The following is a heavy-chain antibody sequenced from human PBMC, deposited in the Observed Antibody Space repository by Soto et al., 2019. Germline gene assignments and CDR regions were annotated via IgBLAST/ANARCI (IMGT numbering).Heavy chain of an antibody. CDR2: INSGGSST. J-gene: IGHJ4*02. CDR3: ARVGCGSYHFDY. Sequence: EVQLVESGGGLVQPGGSLRLSCAASGFTFSSYWMHWVRQAPGKGLVWVSRINSGGSSTSYADSVKGRFTISRDNAKHPLYLQMTSLRAEDTAVYYCARVGCGSYHFDYWGQGTLVSVSS. V-gene: IGHV3-74*01. CDR1: GFTFSSYW. D-gene: IGHD2-15*01.